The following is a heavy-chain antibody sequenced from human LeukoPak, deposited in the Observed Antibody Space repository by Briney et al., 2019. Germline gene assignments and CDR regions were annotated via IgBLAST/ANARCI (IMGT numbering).Heavy chain of an antibody. CDR1: GFTFSNYA. Sequence: ARSLRLSCAASGFTFSNYAMHWVRQAPGKGLEWAAVISSDGANTYYADSVKGRFTISRDKSENTLSLQMNSLRIDDTAVYFCARYRSLRDTSGYQLDLYIDVWGKGSTVTVSS. V-gene: IGHV3-30*01. CDR3: ARYRSLRDTSGYQLDLYIDV. CDR2: ISSDGANT. D-gene: IGHD3-22*01. J-gene: IGHJ6*03.